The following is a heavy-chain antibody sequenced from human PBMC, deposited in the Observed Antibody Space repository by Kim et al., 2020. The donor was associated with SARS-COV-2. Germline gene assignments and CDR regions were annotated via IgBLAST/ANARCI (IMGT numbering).Heavy chain of an antibody. Sequence: NPSLKSRVTISVDTSKNQFSLKMSSVTAADTAVYYCARGVSSGAARPFDYWGQGTLVTVSS. CDR3: ARGVSSGAARPFDY. V-gene: IGHV4-59*09. J-gene: IGHJ4*02. D-gene: IGHD6-6*01.